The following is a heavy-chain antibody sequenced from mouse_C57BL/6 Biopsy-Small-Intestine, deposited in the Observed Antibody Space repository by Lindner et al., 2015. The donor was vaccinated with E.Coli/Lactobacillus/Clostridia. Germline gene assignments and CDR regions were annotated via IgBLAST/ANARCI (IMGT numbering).Heavy chain of an antibody. CDR3: ATPDSTSSSWYYFDY. CDR2: INPSGGST. Sequence: SVKVSCKASGYTFTSYYMHSVRQAPGQGLEWMGIINPSGGSTSYAQKFQGRVTMTRDTSTSTVYMELSSLRSEDTAVYYCATPDSTSSSWYYFDYWGQGTLVTVSS. CDR1: GYTFTSYY. V-gene: IGHV1-64*01. J-gene: IGHJ2*01. D-gene: IGHD6-1*01.